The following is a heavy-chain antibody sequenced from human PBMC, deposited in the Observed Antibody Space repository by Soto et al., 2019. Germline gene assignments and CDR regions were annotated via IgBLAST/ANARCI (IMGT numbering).Heavy chain of an antibody. CDR2: IYYSGST. J-gene: IGHJ5*01. Sequence: SETLSLTCTVSGGSISSSSYYWGWIRQPPGKGLEWIGSIYYSGSTYYNPSLKSRVTISVDTSKNQFSLKLSSVNAEDTAVYSCARYRHSSSWYGNWFDSWGQGTLVTVSS. CDR1: GGSISSSSYY. D-gene: IGHD6-13*01. V-gene: IGHV4-39*01. CDR3: ARYRHSSSWYGNWFDS.